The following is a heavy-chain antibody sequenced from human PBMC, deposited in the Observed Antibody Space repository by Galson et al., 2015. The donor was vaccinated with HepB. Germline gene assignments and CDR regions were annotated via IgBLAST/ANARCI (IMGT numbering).Heavy chain of an antibody. D-gene: IGHD2-15*01. CDR2: IIPIFGTA. V-gene: IGHV1-69*13. CDR1: GGTFSRYA. Sequence: SVKVSCKASGGTFSRYAISWVRQAPGQGLEWMGGIIPIFGTANYAQKFQGRVTITADESTSTAYMELSSLRSEDTAVYYCARGGDQDIVVVVAATYYYYGMDVWGQGTTVTVSS. J-gene: IGHJ6*02. CDR3: ARGGDQDIVVVVAATYYYYGMDV.